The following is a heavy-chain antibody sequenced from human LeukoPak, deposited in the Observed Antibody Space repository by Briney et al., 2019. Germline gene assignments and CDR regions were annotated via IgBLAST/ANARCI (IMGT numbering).Heavy chain of an antibody. J-gene: IGHJ4*02. CDR1: GYTFTGYY. Sequence: ASVKVSCKASGYTFTGYYMHWVRQAPGKGLEWMGGFDPEDGETIYAQKFQGRVTMTEDTSTDTAYMELSSLRSEDTAVYYCATAPKLLWFGELFLNYWGQGTLVTVSS. CDR2: FDPEDGET. D-gene: IGHD3-10*01. CDR3: ATAPKLLWFGELFLNY. V-gene: IGHV1-24*01.